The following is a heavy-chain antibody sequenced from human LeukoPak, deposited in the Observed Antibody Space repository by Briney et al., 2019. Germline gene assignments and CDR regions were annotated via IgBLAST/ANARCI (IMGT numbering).Heavy chain of an antibody. CDR1: GFTLGSYW. J-gene: IGHJ4*02. V-gene: IGHV3-74*01. CDR3: TRGLLGIDY. Sequence: GGSLRLSCAASGFTLGSYWMHWVRQAPGKGLVWVSRIDTDERSTNYADSVKGRFTISRDNAKNTLYLQMNSLRAEDTAVYYCTRGLLGIDYWGQGTLVTVSS. D-gene: IGHD2-8*02. CDR2: IDTDERST.